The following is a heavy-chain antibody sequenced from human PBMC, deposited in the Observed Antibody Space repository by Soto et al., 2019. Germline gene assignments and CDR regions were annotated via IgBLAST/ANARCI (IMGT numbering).Heavy chain of an antibody. J-gene: IGHJ4*02. D-gene: IGHD6-19*01. CDR1: GFTFSSYA. CDR2: ISGSGGST. V-gene: IGHV3-23*01. CDR3: AKEIVSGIAVAARTPFDY. Sequence: PGGSLRLSCAASGFTFSSYAMSWVRQAPGKGLEWVSAISGSGGSTYYADSVKGRFTISRDNSKNTLYLQMNSLRAEDTAVYYCAKEIVSGIAVAARTPFDYWGQGTLVTVSS.